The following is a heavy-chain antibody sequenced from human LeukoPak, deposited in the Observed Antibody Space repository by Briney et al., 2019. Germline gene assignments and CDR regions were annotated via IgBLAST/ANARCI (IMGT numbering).Heavy chain of an antibody. V-gene: IGHV3-21*01. Sequence: GGLRLSCAASGFIFSTHSMNWVRQAPGKGLEWVSSISISSSYMYYADSVKGRFTISRDNAKNSLYLQMNSLRAEDTAVYYCARGCTNKGGPSQYWGQGTLVPVLS. D-gene: IGHD2-8*01. CDR1: GFIFSTHS. J-gene: IGHJ4*02. CDR3: ARGCTNKGGPSQY. CDR2: ISISSSYM.